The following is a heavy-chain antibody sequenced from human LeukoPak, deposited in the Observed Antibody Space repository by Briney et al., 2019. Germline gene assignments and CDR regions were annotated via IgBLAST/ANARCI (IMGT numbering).Heavy chain of an antibody. V-gene: IGHV1-2*02. Sequence: HGASVKVSCKASGGTFSSYAISWVRQAPGQGLEWMGWINPNSGGTNYAQKFQGRVTMTRDTSISTAYMELSRLRSDDTAVYYCARSVVAAAVASFDYWGQGTLVTVSS. CDR2: INPNSGGT. CDR3: ARSVVAAAVASFDY. D-gene: IGHD6-13*01. J-gene: IGHJ4*02. CDR1: GGTFSSYA.